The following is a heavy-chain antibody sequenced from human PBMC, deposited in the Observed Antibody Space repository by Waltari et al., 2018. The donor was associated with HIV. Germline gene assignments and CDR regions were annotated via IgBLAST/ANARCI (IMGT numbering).Heavy chain of an antibody. V-gene: IGHV3-30*01. CDR1: GFTFSSYA. Sequence: QVQLVESGGGVVQPGRSLRLSCAASGFTFSSYAMHWVRQAPGKGLGWVAVISYDASNKYYADSVKGRSTISRDNSKNTLYLQMNSLRTEDTAVYYCARDLRFYPPGTVDYWGQGTLVTVSS. D-gene: IGHD3-3*01. CDR2: ISYDASNK. CDR3: ARDLRFYPPGTVDY. J-gene: IGHJ4*02.